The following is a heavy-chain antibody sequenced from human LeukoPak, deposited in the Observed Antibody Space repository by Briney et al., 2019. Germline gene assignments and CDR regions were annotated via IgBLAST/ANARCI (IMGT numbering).Heavy chain of an antibody. CDR1: GGSLNNYY. CDR3: AREWNYVIDS. Sequence: SETLSLTCTVSGGSLNNYYWTWIRQPPGRGLEWIGHIYYSGSTTYNPSLKGRVTISVDTSKNQFSVKLSSVTAADTAVYYCAREWNYVIDSWGQGTLVTVSS. V-gene: IGHV4-59*01. J-gene: IGHJ5*01. CDR2: IYYSGST. D-gene: IGHD1-7*01.